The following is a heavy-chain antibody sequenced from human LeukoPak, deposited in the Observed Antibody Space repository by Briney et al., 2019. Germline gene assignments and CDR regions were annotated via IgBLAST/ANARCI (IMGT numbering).Heavy chain of an antibody. V-gene: IGHV4-34*01. CDR1: GGSFSGYY. CDR3: ARGPSPDFDY. J-gene: IGHJ4*02. D-gene: IGHD1-14*01. CDR2: INHSGST. Sequence: SETLSLTCTVYGGSFSGYYWSWIRQPPGKGLEWIGEINHSGSTNYNPSLKSRVTISVDTSKNQFSLKLSSVTAADTAVYYCARGPSPDFDYWGQGTLVTVSS.